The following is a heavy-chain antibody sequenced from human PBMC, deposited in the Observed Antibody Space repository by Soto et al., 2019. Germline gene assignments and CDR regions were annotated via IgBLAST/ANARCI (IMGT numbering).Heavy chain of an antibody. CDR2: IIPIFGTA. Sequence: SVKVSCKASGGTFSSYAISWVRQAPGQGLEWMGGIIPIFGTANYAQKSQGRVTITADESTSTAYMELSSLRSEDTAVYYCAGPGYQLLSVNAFDIWGQGTMVTVS. V-gene: IGHV1-69*13. J-gene: IGHJ3*02. CDR3: AGPGYQLLSVNAFDI. CDR1: GGTFSSYA. D-gene: IGHD2-2*01.